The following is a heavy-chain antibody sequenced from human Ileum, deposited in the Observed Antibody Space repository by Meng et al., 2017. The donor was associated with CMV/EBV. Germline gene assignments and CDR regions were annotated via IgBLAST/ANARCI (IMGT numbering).Heavy chain of an antibody. V-gene: IGHV4-31*02. J-gene: IGHJ5*02. CDR2: IYYSGST. Sequence: SGGSISGGGYYWSWIRQHPGKGLEWIGYIYYSGSTYYNPSLKSRVTISVDTSKNQFSLKLSSVTAADTAVYYCARYIFGVVNNWFDPWGQGTLVTVSS. D-gene: IGHD3-3*02. CDR1: GGSISGGGYY. CDR3: ARYIFGVVNNWFDP.